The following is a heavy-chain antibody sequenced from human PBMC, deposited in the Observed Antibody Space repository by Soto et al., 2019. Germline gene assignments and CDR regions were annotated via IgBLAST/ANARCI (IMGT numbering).Heavy chain of an antibody. CDR3: ARHIRVVGIFDP. D-gene: IGHD2-8*02. Sequence: PSETLSLTCTVSGGSITSSSFYWGWVRQPPGKGLEWIGSFFYSGSTYYNPSLKSRVTISVDTSKNQFSLKLSSVTATDTALYYCARHIRVVGIFDPWGQGTLVTVSS. CDR1: GGSITSSSFY. V-gene: IGHV4-39*01. CDR2: FFYSGST. J-gene: IGHJ5*02.